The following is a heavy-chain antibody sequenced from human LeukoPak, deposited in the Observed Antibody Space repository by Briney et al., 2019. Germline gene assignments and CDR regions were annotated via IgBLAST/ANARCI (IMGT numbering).Heavy chain of an antibody. CDR1: GGSFSGYY. Sequence: PSETLSLTCAVYGGSFSGYYWSWIRQPPGKGLEWIGEINHSGSTNYNPSLKSRVTISVDTSKNQFSLKLSSVTAADTAVYYCARVSGTYSYYFDNWGQGTLVTVSS. V-gene: IGHV4-34*01. CDR3: ARVSGTYSYYFDN. D-gene: IGHD3-10*01. J-gene: IGHJ4*02. CDR2: INHSGST.